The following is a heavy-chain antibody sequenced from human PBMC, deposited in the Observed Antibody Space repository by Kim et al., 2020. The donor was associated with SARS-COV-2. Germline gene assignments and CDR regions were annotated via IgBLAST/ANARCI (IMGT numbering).Heavy chain of an antibody. V-gene: IGHV1-18*01. D-gene: IGHD6-19*01. CDR3: ARDGGDSSGWEFVFKDY. CDR2: ISAYNGNT. Sequence: ASVKVSCKASGYTFTSYGISWVRQAPGQGLEWMGWISAYNGNTNYAQKLQGRVTMTTDTSTSTAYMELRSLRSDDTAVDYCARDGGDSSGWEFVFKDYWGQGTLVTVSS. J-gene: IGHJ4*02. CDR1: GYTFTSYG.